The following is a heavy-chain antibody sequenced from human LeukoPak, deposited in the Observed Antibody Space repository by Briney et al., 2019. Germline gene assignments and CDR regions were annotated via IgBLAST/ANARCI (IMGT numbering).Heavy chain of an antibody. CDR1: GGSIGSSYNY. Sequence: SETLSLTCTVSGGSIGSSYNYWGWIRQPPGRGLEWIGSIYYSGSTYYNPSLKSRVTISEDTSKNQFSLKLNSVTAADTAVYYCARHRIAARGSFDYWGQGTLVTVSS. D-gene: IGHD6-6*01. V-gene: IGHV4-39*01. J-gene: IGHJ4*02. CDR3: ARHRIAARGSFDY. CDR2: IYYSGST.